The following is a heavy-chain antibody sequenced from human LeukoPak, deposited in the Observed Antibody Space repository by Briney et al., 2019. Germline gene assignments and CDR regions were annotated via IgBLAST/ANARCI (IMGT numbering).Heavy chain of an antibody. V-gene: IGHV1-18*01. CDR3: ARPRRRSSTTCTDAFDI. CDR1: GYTFTNYG. CDR2: ISVYNGNT. J-gene: IGHJ3*02. D-gene: IGHD2-2*01. Sequence: ASVKVSCKASGYTFTNYGISWVRQAPGQGLEWMGWISVYNGNTNYAQRLQGRVTMTTDTSTSTAYMELRSLRSDDTAVYYCARPRRRSSTTCTDAFDIWGQGTMVTVSS.